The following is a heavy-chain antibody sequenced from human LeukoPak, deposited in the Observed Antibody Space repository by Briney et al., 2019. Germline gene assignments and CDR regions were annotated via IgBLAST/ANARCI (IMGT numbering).Heavy chain of an antibody. CDR1: GGSFSGYY. V-gene: IGHV4-34*01. CDR2: VNHSGST. D-gene: IGHD3-9*01. CDR3: ARGHYDILTGYQYYFDY. Sequence: KPSETLSLTCAVYGGSFSGYYWSWIRQPPGKGLEWIGEVNHSGSTNYNPSLKSRVTISVDTSKNQFSLKLSSVTAADTAVYYCARGHYDILTGYQYYFDYWGQGTLVTVSS. J-gene: IGHJ4*02.